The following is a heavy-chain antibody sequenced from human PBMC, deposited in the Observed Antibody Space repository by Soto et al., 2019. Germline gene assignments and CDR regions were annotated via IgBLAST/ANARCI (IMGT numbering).Heavy chain of an antibody. CDR1: GFSFSSSW. J-gene: IGHJ4*02. D-gene: IGHD3-16*01. Sequence: GGSLRLSCAASGFSFSSSWMHWVRQAPGKGLVWVSRINSDASTTTYADSVKGRFTISRDNAKNTLYLQMNSLRADDTAIYYCVRDGGQWGQGALVTVSS. CDR3: VRDGGQ. V-gene: IGHV3-74*03. CDR2: INSDASTT.